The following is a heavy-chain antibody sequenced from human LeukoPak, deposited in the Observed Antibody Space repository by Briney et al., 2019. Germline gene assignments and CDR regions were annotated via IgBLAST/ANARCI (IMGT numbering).Heavy chain of an antibody. CDR2: ISWNSGSI. D-gene: IGHD6-19*01. CDR1: GFTFDDYA. CDR3: AKDILEGIAVAGRAFDI. Sequence: GGSLRLSCAASGFTFDDYAMHWVRQAPGKGLEWVSGISWNSGSIGYADSVKGRFTISRDNAKNSLYLQMNSLRAEDTALYYCAKDILEGIAVAGRAFDIWGQGTMVTVSS. V-gene: IGHV3-9*01. J-gene: IGHJ3*02.